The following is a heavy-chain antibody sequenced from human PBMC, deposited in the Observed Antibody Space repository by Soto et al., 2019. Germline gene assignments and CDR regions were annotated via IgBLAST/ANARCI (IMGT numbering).Heavy chain of an antibody. CDR3: ARDRPRIAAADNYYYYGMDV. CDR2: ISSSGSTI. CDR1: GFTFSSYE. V-gene: IGHV3-48*03. D-gene: IGHD6-13*01. J-gene: IGHJ6*02. Sequence: PGESLKISCAASGFTFSSYEMNWVRQAPGKGLEWVSYISSSGSTIYYADSVKGRFTISRDNAKNSLYLQMNSLRAEDTAVYYCARDRPRIAAADNYYYYGMDVWGQGTTVTVSS.